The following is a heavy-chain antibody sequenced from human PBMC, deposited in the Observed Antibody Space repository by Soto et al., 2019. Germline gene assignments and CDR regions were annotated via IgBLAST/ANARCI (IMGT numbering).Heavy chain of an antibody. J-gene: IGHJ4*02. CDR1: GYTFTSYA. CDR2: INAGNGNT. D-gene: IGHD6-13*01. CDR3: ARGSGGAAAGTHDY. Sequence: QVQLVQSGAEVKKPGASVKVSRKASGYTFTSYAMHWVRQAPGQRLEWMGWINAGNGNTKYSQKFQGRVTITRDTSASTAYMELSSLRSEDTAVYYCARGSGGAAAGTHDYWGQGTLVTVSS. V-gene: IGHV1-3*01.